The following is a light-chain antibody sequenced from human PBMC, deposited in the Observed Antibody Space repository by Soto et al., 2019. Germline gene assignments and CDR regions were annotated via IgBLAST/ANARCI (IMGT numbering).Light chain of an antibody. V-gene: IGLV1-51*01. Sequence: SVLTQPPSVSAAPGQKVTISCSGSSSNIGNNYVSWYQQLPGTAPKLLIYDNNNRPSGIPDRFSGSKSGTSATLGITGLQTGDEADYYCGTWDSSLSAGVFSGGTKLTVL. CDR3: GTWDSSLSAGV. CDR1: SSNIGNNY. J-gene: IGLJ3*02. CDR2: DNN.